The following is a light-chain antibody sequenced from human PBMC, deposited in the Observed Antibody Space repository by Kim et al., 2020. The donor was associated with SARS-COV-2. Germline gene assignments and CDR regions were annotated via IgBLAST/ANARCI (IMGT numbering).Light chain of an antibody. CDR3: QQYSSHPHT. J-gene: IGKJ2*01. Sequence: SVGDKDTIAYRVSHNMSSWWAWYQQRPGKAPQLLIYKASTLESGVPSRYSGSGSGTEFTLTINNLQPDDFATYHCQQYSSHPHTFGQGTKVDIK. CDR1: HNMSSW. V-gene: IGKV1-5*03. CDR2: KAS.